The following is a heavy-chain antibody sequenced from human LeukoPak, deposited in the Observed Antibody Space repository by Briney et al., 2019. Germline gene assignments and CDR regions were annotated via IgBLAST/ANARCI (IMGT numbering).Heavy chain of an antibody. V-gene: IGHV4-31*03. CDR2: IYYSGST. D-gene: IGHD1-26*01. CDR3: ARRGFGGGRYFDY. Sequence: SQTLSLTCTVSGGSISSGGYYWSWIRQHPGKGLEWIGYIYYSGSTYYNPSLKSRVTISVDTSKNQFSLKLSSVTAADTAVYYCARRGFGGGRYFDYWGQGTLVTASS. J-gene: IGHJ4*02. CDR1: GGSISSGGYY.